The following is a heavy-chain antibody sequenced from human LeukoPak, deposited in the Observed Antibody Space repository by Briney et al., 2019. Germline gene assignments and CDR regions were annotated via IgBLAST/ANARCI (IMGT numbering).Heavy chain of an antibody. CDR2: ISGSGGST. CDR3: AKSFWTGTTGGCINY. D-gene: IGHD3/OR15-3a*01. J-gene: IGHJ4*02. CDR1: GFTFSSYG. V-gene: IGHV3-23*01. Sequence: GGSLRLSCAASGFTFSSYGMSWVRQAPGKGLEWVSAISGSGGSTYYADSVKGRFTISRDNSKNTLYLQMNSLRAEDTAVYYCAKSFWTGTTGGCINYWGQGTLVTVSS.